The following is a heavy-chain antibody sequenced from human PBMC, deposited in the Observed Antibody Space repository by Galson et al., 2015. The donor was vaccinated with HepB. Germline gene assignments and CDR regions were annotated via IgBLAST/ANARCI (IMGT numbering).Heavy chain of an antibody. CDR2: INAGNGNT. CDR1: GYTFTSYA. D-gene: IGHD6-13*01. J-gene: IGHJ4*02. Sequence: SVKVSCKASGYTFTSYAMHWVRQAPGQRLEWMGWINAGNGNTKYSQKFQGRVTITRDTSASTAYMELSSLRSEDTAVYYCASSGSSWYTRHYFDYWGQGTLVTVSS. CDR3: ASSGSSWYTRHYFDY. V-gene: IGHV1-3*01.